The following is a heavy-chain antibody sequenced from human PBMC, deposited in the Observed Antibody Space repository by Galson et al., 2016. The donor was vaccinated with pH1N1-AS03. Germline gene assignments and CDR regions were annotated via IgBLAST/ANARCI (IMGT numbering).Heavy chain of an antibody. CDR1: GVSLSSYF. Sequence: ETLSLTCTVSGVSLSSYFWNWLRRPPGKGLEWIGYVYYTGSVKYNPSLNSRVTISLDTSNNQFSLILKSVTAADTAVYYCARGRAPSPVTYYVDGWGQGTLVTVSS. CDR3: ARGRAPSPVTYYVDG. V-gene: IGHV4-59*01. CDR2: VYYTGSV. J-gene: IGHJ4*02.